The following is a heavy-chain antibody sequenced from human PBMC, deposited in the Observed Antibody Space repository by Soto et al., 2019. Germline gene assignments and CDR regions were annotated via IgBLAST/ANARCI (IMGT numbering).Heavy chain of an antibody. J-gene: IGHJ4*02. CDR2: IYYSGST. CDR3: ARLGGSYAVPHFDY. CDR1: GGSISSGGYY. V-gene: IGHV4-31*03. D-gene: IGHD1-26*01. Sequence: SETLSLTCPVSGGSISSGGYYWSWIRQHPGKGLEWIGYIYYSGSTYYNPSLKSRVTISVDTSKNQFPLKLSSVTAADTAVYYCARLGGSYAVPHFDYWGQGTLVTVSS.